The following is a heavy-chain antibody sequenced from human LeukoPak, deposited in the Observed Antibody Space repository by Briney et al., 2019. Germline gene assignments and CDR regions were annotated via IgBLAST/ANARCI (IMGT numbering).Heavy chain of an antibody. CDR2: INSDGSST. CDR1: GFTFSSYW. D-gene: IGHD4-17*01. V-gene: IGHV3-74*01. Sequence: GGSPRLSCAASGFTFSSYWMHWVRQAPGKGLAWVSRINSDGSSTSYADSVKGRFTISRDNAKNTLYLQMNSLRAEDTAVYYCAGGKATVKDYWGQGTLVTVSS. CDR3: AGGKATVKDY. J-gene: IGHJ4*02.